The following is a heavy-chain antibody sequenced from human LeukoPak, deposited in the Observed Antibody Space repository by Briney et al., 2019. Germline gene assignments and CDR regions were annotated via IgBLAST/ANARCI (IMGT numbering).Heavy chain of an antibody. V-gene: IGHV3-23*01. Sequence: PGGSLRLSCAASGFTFSSYAMSWVRQAPGKGLEWVSAISSSGAGTYYADSVKGRFTISRDNSKNTLYLQMHSLRAEDTAVYYCATNTSSWSFDYWSQGTLVTVSS. D-gene: IGHD6-13*01. J-gene: IGHJ4*02. CDR1: GFTFSSYA. CDR2: ISSSGAGT. CDR3: ATNTSSWSFDY.